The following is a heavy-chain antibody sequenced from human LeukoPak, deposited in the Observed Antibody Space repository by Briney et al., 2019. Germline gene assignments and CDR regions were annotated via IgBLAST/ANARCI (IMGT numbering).Heavy chain of an antibody. CDR3: ASLNSYGRVDPS. J-gene: IGHJ4*02. Sequence: LAGGSLRLSCAASGFTFSSYWMSWVRQAPGKGLEWVANIKQDGSDKYYVDSVKGRFTISRDNAKTSLYLQMKSLRAEDTAVYYCASLNSYGRVDPSWGQGTLVTVSS. CDR1: GFTFSSYW. D-gene: IGHD5-18*01. V-gene: IGHV3-7*01. CDR2: IKQDGSDK.